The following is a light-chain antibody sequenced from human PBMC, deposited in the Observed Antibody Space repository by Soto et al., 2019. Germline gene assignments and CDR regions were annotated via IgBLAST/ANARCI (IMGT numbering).Light chain of an antibody. CDR3: QQLNSYPLG. J-gene: IGKJ4*01. Sequence: DIQMTQSPSSVSSSVGDRVTVGFRTSQNINNYLNWYQQRPGKAPKLLIYAASTLQSGVPSRFSGSGSGTDFTLTISSLQPEDFATYYCQQLNSYPLGFGGGTKVDIK. V-gene: IGKV1-9*01. CDR1: QNINNY. CDR2: AAS.